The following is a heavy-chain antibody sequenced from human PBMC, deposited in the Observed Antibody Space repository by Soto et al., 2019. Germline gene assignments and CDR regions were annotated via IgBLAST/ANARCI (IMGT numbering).Heavy chain of an antibody. Sequence: QVQLQESGPGLVKPSGTLSLTCAVSGGSISSSNWWSWVRQPPGKGLEWIGEIYHSGSTNYNPSLKGRVTRSVDKSKNQFSLKLSSVTAADTAVYYCARRIVVVITTGGWFDPWGQGTLVTVSS. CDR3: ARRIVVVITTGGWFDP. CDR2: IYHSGST. J-gene: IGHJ5*02. V-gene: IGHV4-4*02. D-gene: IGHD3-22*01. CDR1: GGSISSSNW.